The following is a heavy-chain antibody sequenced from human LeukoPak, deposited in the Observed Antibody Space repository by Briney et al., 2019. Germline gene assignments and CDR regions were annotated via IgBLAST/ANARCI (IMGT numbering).Heavy chain of an antibody. Sequence: GGSLRLSCAGSGFTFSVYSMTWVRQSPGRGLEWLSSSYSAGATYYADSVKGRFTISRDHSNNSVSLQMTNLRVEDTAIYYCARGASRISWPGIDHWGQGTLVTVSS. CDR3: ARGASRISWPGIDH. D-gene: IGHD3-3*02. CDR2: SYSAGAT. J-gene: IGHJ4*02. V-gene: IGHV3-53*01. CDR1: GFTFSVYS.